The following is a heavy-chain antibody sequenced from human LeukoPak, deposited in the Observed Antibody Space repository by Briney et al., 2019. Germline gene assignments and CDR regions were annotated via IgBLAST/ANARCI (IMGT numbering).Heavy chain of an antibody. J-gene: IGHJ5*02. Sequence: ASVKVSCKASGGTFSSYAISWVRQAPGQGLEWMGGIIPIFGTANYAQKFQGRVTITTDESTSTAYMELSSLRSEDTAVYYCARSPMGYGGKLWFDPWGQGTLVTVSS. CDR3: ARSPMGYGGKLWFDP. D-gene: IGHD4-23*01. V-gene: IGHV1-69*05. CDR2: IIPIFGTA. CDR1: GGTFSSYA.